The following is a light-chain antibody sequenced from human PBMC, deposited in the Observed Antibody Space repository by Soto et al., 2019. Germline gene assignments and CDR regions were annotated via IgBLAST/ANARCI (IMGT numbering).Light chain of an antibody. Sequence: QSALTQPASVSRSPGQSITISCSGTTSDVGGYDVVSWYQQHPGKAPKLMIFEVNQRPSGVSDRFSGSKSGNTASLTISGLQAGDEADYYCCSFAGSSTFWVFGGGTKLTVL. V-gene: IGLV2-23*02. CDR2: EVN. CDR3: CSFAGSSTFWV. J-gene: IGLJ3*02. CDR1: TSDVGGYDV.